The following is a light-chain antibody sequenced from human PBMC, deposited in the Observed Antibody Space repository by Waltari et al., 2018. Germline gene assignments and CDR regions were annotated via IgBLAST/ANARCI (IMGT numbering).Light chain of an antibody. J-gene: IGLJ3*02. V-gene: IGLV1-44*01. CDR3: AAWDDSLIGRV. CDR2: ANY. Sequence: QSVLTQPPSTSGTPGQTVTISCSGSSPNIGTTTVTWYQQFPGTAPKVLVFANYHRPSGVPNRFSASKSGTSASLVISGLQSEDEGDYFCAAWDDSLIGRVFGGGTTLTVL. CDR1: SPNIGTTT.